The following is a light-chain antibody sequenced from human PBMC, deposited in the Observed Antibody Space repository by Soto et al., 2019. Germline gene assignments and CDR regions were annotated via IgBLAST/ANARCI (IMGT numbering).Light chain of an antibody. CDR3: CSLTTRGTRV. J-gene: IGLJ2*01. CDR2: DVA. CDR1: YGDIGSTHY. Sequence: QSVLTQPASVSGSPGQSITVSCIGTYGDIGSTHYVSWYQQHPGEAPKLIIYDVAYRPSGISDRFSASKSGNTASLTISGLQAEDEADYYCCSLTTRGTRVFGGGTKLTVL. V-gene: IGLV2-14*03.